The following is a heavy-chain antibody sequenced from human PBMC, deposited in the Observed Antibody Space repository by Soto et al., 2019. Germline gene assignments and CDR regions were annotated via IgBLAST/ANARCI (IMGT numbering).Heavy chain of an antibody. CDR1: GGSINSGGYY. J-gene: IGHJ4*02. Sequence: QVQLQESGPGLVKPSQTLSLTCTVSGGSINSGGYYWSWIRQHPGKGLEWIGYINYSGSTNYNPSLKSRVIISRDTSKNQLSLNLSSVTAADTAIYYCARNYYNSKVYGCWGQGTLVTVSS. CDR2: INYSGST. D-gene: IGHD3-22*01. V-gene: IGHV4-31*03. CDR3: ARNYYNSKVYGC.